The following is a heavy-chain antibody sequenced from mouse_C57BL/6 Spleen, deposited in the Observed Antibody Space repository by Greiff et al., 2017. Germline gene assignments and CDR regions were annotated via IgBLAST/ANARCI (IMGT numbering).Heavy chain of an antibody. V-gene: IGHV1-82*01. J-gene: IGHJ3*01. CDR1: GYAFSSSW. D-gene: IGHD2-5*01. CDR3: ASSAYYSNYEAWFAY. Sequence: VQLQQSGPELVKPGASVKISCKASGYAFSSSWMNWVKQRPGKGLEWIGRIYPGDGDTNYNGKFKGKATLTADKSSSTAYMQLSRLTSEDSAVYFLASSAYYSNYEAWFAYWGQGTLVTVSA. CDR2: IYPGDGDT.